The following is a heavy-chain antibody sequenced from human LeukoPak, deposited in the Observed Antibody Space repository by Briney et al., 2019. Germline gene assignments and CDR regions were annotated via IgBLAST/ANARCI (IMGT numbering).Heavy chain of an antibody. Sequence: ASVKVSCKASGYTFTSYGISWVRQAPGQGLEWMGWISAYNGNTNYAQKLQGRVTMTTDTSTSTAYMELRRLRSDDTAVYYCARLAVVVAAIGSVTAFDIWGQGTMVTVSS. J-gene: IGHJ3*02. CDR3: ARLAVVVAAIGSVTAFDI. D-gene: IGHD2-15*01. V-gene: IGHV1-18*01. CDR2: ISAYNGNT. CDR1: GYTFTSYG.